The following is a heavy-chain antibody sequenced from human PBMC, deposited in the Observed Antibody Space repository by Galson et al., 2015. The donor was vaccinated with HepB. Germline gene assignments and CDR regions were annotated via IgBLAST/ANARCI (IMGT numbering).Heavy chain of an antibody. J-gene: IGHJ5*02. D-gene: IGHD2-2*01. V-gene: IGHV3-15*01. CDR1: GFAFNNAW. CDR2: IKSKTACGTT. Sequence: SLRLSCAASGFAFNNAWLNWVRQAPGKGLEWVGRIKSKTACGTTEYAAPVKGRFTISRDDSSKTLYLQMHSLKTDDTAVYYCTTDVYFSSYWSWLDPWGQGTLVTVAS. CDR3: TTDVYFSSYWSWLDP.